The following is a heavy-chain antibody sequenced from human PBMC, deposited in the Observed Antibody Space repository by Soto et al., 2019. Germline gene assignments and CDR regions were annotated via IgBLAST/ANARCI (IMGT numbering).Heavy chain of an antibody. J-gene: IGHJ4*02. CDR2: SSFDGTQQ. CDR1: EFSLSSSD. V-gene: IGHV3-30*18. CDR3: AKQLRGSGWYPLDY. Sequence: PXGSLRLSCTASEFSLSSSDMHWVRRAPGKGLEWLAVSSFDGTQQFYGDSVKGRFTVSRDNSNNTLYLEMNSLRTEDTAVYYCAKQLRGSGWYPLDYWGQGTPVTVSS. D-gene: IGHD6-19*01.